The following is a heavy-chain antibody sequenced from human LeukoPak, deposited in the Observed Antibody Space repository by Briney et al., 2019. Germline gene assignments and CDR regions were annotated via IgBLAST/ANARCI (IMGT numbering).Heavy chain of an antibody. J-gene: IGHJ6*03. CDR1: GGSISSTNW. Sequence: SETLSLTCAVSGGSISSTNWWSWVRQPPGKGLEWIGEIYHSGSTYYNPSLKSRVTISVDTSKNQFSLKLSSVTTADTAVYYCARDVGEFYYYYYYMDVWGKGTTVTVSS. CDR3: ARDVGEFYYYYYYMDV. V-gene: IGHV4-4*02. CDR2: IYHSGST. D-gene: IGHD3-10*01.